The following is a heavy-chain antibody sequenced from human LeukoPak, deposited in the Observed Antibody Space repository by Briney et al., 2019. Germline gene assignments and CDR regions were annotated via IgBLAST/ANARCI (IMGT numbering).Heavy chain of an antibody. Sequence: ASVKVSCKASGGTFSSYAISWVRQAPGQGLEWMGGIIPIFGTANYAQKFQGKVTITADESTSTAYMELSSLRSEDTAVYYCARGKDTVVVPAARGYYGMDVWGQGTTVTVSS. J-gene: IGHJ6*02. CDR3: ARGKDTVVVPAARGYYGMDV. CDR1: GGTFSSYA. V-gene: IGHV1-69*13. D-gene: IGHD2-2*01. CDR2: IIPIFGTA.